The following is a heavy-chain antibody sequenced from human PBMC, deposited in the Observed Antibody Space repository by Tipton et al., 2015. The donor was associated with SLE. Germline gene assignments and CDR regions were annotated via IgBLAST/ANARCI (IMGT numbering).Heavy chain of an antibody. Sequence: GSLRLSCAASGFMFNTYRMTWVRQAPGKGLEWVSSISSGSNYIYYADSIEGRFTVSRDNAKNSLYLQMNSLRAEDTAAYYCAKAEGDWNFYYYGLDVWGQGTTVTVSS. CDR2: ISSGSNYI. D-gene: IGHD3/OR15-3a*01. J-gene: IGHJ6*02. CDR3: AKAEGDWNFYYYGLDV. CDR1: GFMFNTYR. V-gene: IGHV3-21*01.